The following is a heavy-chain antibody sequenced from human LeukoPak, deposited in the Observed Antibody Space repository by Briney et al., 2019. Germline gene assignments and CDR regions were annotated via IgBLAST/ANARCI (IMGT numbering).Heavy chain of an antibody. J-gene: IGHJ4*02. CDR1: GGTFSSYA. CDR2: IIPIFDTA. Sequence: SVKVSCKASGGTFSSYAVSWVRQAPGQGLEWMGGIIPIFDTANYAQKFQGRVTITTDDSTSTAYMELTSLTSEDTAVYYCASATPANDYVWGSYRYTALDWGQGTLVIVSS. CDR3: ASATPANDYVWGSYRYTALD. D-gene: IGHD3-16*02. V-gene: IGHV1-69*05.